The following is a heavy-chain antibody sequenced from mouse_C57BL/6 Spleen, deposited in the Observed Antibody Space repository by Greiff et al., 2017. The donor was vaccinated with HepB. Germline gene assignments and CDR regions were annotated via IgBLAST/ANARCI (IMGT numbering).Heavy chain of an antibody. CDR2: ISYDGSN. D-gene: IGHD2-2*01. J-gene: IGHJ3*01. CDR1: GYSITSGYY. V-gene: IGHV3-6*01. CDR3: AGSTRVFAY. Sequence: ESGPGLVKPSQSLSLTCSVTGYSITSGYYWNWIRQFPGNKLEWMGYISYDGSNNYNPSLKNRISITRDTSKNQFFLKLNSVTTEDTATYYCAGSTRVFAYWGQGTLVTVSA.